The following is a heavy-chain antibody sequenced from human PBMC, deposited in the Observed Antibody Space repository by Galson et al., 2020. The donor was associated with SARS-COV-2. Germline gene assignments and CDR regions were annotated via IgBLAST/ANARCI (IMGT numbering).Heavy chain of an antibody. J-gene: IGHJ6*04. CDR1: GFTFRSYW. D-gene: IGHD2-2*01. CDR3: ARDNRQIVGVPAAMPPSS. V-gene: IGHV3-7*01. CDR2: IKHDGREK. Sequence: GESLKLSCAASGFTFRSYWMSWVRPAPGKGLEWVANIKHDGREKYYVDSVKGRSTIARENANNSLYLQMNSLRAEDTAVYYCARDNRQIVGVPAAMPPSSWGKGTTVTVSS.